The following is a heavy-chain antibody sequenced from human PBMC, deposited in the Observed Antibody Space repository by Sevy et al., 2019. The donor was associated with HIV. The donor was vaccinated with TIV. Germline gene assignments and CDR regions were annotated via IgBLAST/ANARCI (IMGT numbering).Heavy chain of an antibody. CDR3: VRGGQRFDY. CDR2: IKQDGSER. V-gene: IGHV3-7*01. CDR1: GFTFSSYW. Sequence: GGSLRLSCAASGFTFSSYWMSWVRRAPGKGLEWVANIKQDGSERYYVDSVKGRFTISRDNTKNSLYLQMDSLRVEDTAEYYCVRGGQRFDYWGQGTLVTVSS. J-gene: IGHJ4*02. D-gene: IGHD6-25*01.